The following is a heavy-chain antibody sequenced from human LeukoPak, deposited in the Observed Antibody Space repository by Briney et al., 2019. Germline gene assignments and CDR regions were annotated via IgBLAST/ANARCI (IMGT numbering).Heavy chain of an antibody. CDR3: AKVLAARYYYYMDV. J-gene: IGHJ6*03. CDR2: ISGSGGST. D-gene: IGHD6-6*01. CDR1: GGSISSSSYY. V-gene: IGHV3-23*01. Sequence: ETLSLTCTVSGGSISSSSYYWGWVRQAPGKGLEWVSAISGSGGSTYYADSVKGRFTISRDNSKNTLYLQMNSLRAEDTAVYYCAKVLAARYYYYMDVWGKGTTVTVSS.